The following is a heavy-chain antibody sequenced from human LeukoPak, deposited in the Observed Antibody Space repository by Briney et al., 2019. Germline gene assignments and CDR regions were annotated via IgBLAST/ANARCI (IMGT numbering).Heavy chain of an antibody. D-gene: IGHD3-3*01. Sequence: GASVKVSCKASGGTFSSYAISWVRQAPGQGLEWMGGIIPIFGTANYAQKFQGRVTITADESTSTAYMELSSLRSEDTAVYYCARAVGNYDFWSGSYYYYMDVWGKGTTVTVSS. J-gene: IGHJ6*03. CDR1: GGTFSSYA. CDR2: IIPIFGTA. V-gene: IGHV1-69*13. CDR3: ARAVGNYDFWSGSYYYYMDV.